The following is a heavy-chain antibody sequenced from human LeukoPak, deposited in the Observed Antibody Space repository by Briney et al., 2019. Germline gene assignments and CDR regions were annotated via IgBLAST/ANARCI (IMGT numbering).Heavy chain of an antibody. V-gene: IGHV1-2*02. CDR3: ARGPRAVSNRELDY. D-gene: IGHD2/OR15-2a*01. J-gene: IGHJ4*02. CDR2: INPNSGGT. CDR1: GYTFTGYY. Sequence: ASVKVSCKASGYTFTGYYMHWVRQAPGQGLEWMGWINPNSGGTNYAQKFQGRVTMTRDTSISTAYMELRSLRSDDTAVYYCARGPRAVSNRELDYWGQGTLVTVSS.